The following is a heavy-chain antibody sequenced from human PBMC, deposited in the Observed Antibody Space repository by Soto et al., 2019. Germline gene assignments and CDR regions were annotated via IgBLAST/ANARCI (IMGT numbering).Heavy chain of an antibody. CDR3: ARDHPFGGAIGFFHY. D-gene: IGHD3-16*02. CDR1: RFTFSDYY. J-gene: IGHJ4*02. V-gene: IGHV3-11*01. Sequence: PWWSLRLASAASRFTFSDYYMSGIRQDPGKGLEWVSYISSSGSTIYYADSVKGRFTISRDNAKNSLYLQMNSLRAEDTAVYYCARDHPFGGAIGFFHYWGQGTLVTVSS. CDR2: ISSSGSTI.